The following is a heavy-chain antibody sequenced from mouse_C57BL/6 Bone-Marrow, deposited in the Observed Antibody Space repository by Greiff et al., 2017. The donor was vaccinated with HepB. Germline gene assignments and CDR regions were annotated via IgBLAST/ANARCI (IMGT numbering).Heavy chain of an antibody. J-gene: IGHJ1*03. CDR3: AKSTIVTTGYWYFDV. CDR1: GFSLTSYG. D-gene: IGHD2-5*01. Sequence: VQLQQSGPGLVQPSQSLSITCTVSGFSLTSYGVHWVRQSPGKGLEWLGVIWRGGSTDYNAAFMSRLSITKDNSKSQVFFKMNSLQADDTSIYYCAKSTIVTTGYWYFDVWGTGTTVTVSS. CDR2: IWRGGST. V-gene: IGHV2-5*01.